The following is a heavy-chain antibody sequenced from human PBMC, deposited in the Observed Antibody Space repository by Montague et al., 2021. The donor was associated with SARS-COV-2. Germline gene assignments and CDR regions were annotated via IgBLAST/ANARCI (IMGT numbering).Heavy chain of an antibody. CDR1: GDSVSSNSAA. D-gene: IGHD2-8*01. V-gene: IGHV6-1*01. CDR3: ARDDPYCTNGVCYTGNWFDP. Sequence: CAISGDSVSSNSAAWNWIRQSPSRGLEWLGRTYYRFKWYNDYAVSVKSRITINPDTSKNQFSLQLNSVTPEDTAVYYCARDDPYCTNGVCYTGNWFDPWGQGTLVTVSS. J-gene: IGHJ5*02. CDR2: TYYRFKWYN.